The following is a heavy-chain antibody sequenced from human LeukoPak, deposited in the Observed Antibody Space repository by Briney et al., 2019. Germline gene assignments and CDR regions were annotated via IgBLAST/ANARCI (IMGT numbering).Heavy chain of an antibody. D-gene: IGHD3-9*01. V-gene: IGHV3-43*01. Sequence: GGSLRLSCAASGFTFDDYTMHWVRQAPGKGLEWVSLISWDGGSTYYADSVKGRFTISRDNSKNSLYLQMNSLSDEDTAVYYCARDFLTGYFDYWGQGTLVTVSS. CDR3: ARDFLTGYFDY. CDR1: GFTFDDYT. CDR2: ISWDGGST. J-gene: IGHJ4*02.